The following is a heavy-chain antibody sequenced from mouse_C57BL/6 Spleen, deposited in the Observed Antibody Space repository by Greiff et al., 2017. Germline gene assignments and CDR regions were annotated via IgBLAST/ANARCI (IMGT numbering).Heavy chain of an antibody. J-gene: IGHJ2*01. D-gene: IGHD3-1*01. Sequence: EVKLVESGGGLVKPGGSLKLSCAASGFTFSSYAMSWVRQTPEKRLEWVATISDGGSYTYYPDNVKGRFTISRDNAKNNLYLQRSHLKSEDTAMYYCARDRGRPFDYWGQGTTLTVSS. CDR3: ARDRGRPFDY. CDR1: GFTFSSYA. CDR2: ISDGGSYT. V-gene: IGHV5-4*01.